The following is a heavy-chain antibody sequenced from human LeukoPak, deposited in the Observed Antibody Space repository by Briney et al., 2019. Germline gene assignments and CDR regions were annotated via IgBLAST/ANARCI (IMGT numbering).Heavy chain of an antibody. V-gene: IGHV4-39*07. J-gene: IGHJ4*02. D-gene: IGHD2-2*01. CDR3: ASDIVVVPAAFDY. Sequence: PSETLSLTCTVSGGSISISSYYWGWICQPPGKGLERFGSIYYSGSTYYNPSLKSRVTISVDTTKNQFSLKLSSVTAADTAVYYCASDIVVVPAAFDYWGQGTLVTVSS. CDR2: IYYSGST. CDR1: GGSISISSYY.